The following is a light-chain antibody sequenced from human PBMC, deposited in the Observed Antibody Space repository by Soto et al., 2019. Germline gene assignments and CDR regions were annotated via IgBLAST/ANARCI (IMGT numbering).Light chain of an antibody. V-gene: IGLV2-14*01. CDR2: DVS. CDR1: SSDVGGSNF. Sequence: QSALTQPASVSGSPGQSITISCTGTSSDVGGSNFVSWYQQHPGKAPKLMIYDVSNRPSGVSNRFSGSKSGNTASLTISGLQAEDEADYYCSSYTSSSTYVFGTGTQLTVL. CDR3: SSYTSSSTYV. J-gene: IGLJ1*01.